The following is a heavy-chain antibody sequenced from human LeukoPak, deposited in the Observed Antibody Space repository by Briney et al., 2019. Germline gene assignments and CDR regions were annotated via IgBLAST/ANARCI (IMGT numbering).Heavy chain of an antibody. J-gene: IGHJ4*02. CDR3: ARHYSYDFWSGYYVH. V-gene: IGHV3-7*01. CDR1: GFTFSSYW. Sequence: AGGSLRLSCVASGFTFSSYWMTWVRQAPGKGLEWVANIKTDGSLTYYVDSVKGRFTISRDSAKNSLYLQMNSLRAEDTAVYYCARHYSYDFWSGYYVHWGQGTLVTVSS. CDR2: IKTDGSLT. D-gene: IGHD3-3*01.